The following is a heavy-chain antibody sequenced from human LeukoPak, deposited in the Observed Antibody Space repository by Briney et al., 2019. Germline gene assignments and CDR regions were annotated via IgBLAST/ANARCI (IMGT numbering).Heavy chain of an antibody. Sequence: PSETLSLTCAVYGGSFSGYYWSWIRQPPGKGLEWIGEINHSGSTNYNPSLKSRVTMSVDTSKNQFSLKLSSVTAADTAVYYCARVGKSYYYYMDVWGKGTTVTVSS. CDR3: ARVGKSYYYYMDV. CDR2: INHSGST. D-gene: IGHD1-1*01. CDR1: GGSFSGYY. V-gene: IGHV4-34*01. J-gene: IGHJ6*03.